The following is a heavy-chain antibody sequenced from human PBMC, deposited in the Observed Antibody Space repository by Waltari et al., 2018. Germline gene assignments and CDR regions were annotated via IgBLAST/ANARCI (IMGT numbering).Heavy chain of an antibody. Sequence: EVQLVESGGGLVQPGGSLRLSCAASGFTFSSYSMNWVRQAPGKGLEWVSYISSSSSTIYYADSVKGRFTISRDNAKNSLYLQMNSLRAEDTAMYYCASPTDYFDYWGQGTLVTVSS. CDR1: GFTFSSYS. D-gene: IGHD4-17*01. V-gene: IGHV3-48*04. CDR2: ISSSSSTI. CDR3: ASPTDYFDY. J-gene: IGHJ4*02.